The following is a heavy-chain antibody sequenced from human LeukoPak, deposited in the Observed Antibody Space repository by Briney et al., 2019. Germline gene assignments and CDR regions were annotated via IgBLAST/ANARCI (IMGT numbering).Heavy chain of an antibody. Sequence: GGSLRLSCAASGFTFTNYAMSWVRQAPGKGLEYISTFSASDGRTYYADSAKGRFTISRDNSKYTLYLQMNSLRAEDTAAYYCAKQHAATGGYFDYWGQGTLVTVSS. D-gene: IGHD3-10*01. CDR3: AKQHAATGGYFDY. V-gene: IGHV3-23*01. J-gene: IGHJ4*02. CDR2: FSASDGRT. CDR1: GFTFTNYA.